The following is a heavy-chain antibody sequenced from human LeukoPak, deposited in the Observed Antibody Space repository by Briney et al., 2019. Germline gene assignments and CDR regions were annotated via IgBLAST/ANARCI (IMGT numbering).Heavy chain of an antibody. CDR2: IYYSGNT. CDR1: GGSISSYY. V-gene: IGHV4-59*08. D-gene: IGHD5-12*01. CDR3: ARRFGYAEQFDY. J-gene: IGHJ4*02. Sequence: SETLSLTCTVSGGSISSYYWSWIRQPPGKGLEWIAYIYYSGNTNYNPSLQSRVTISVDTSKNQFSLKLSSVTAADTAVYYCARRFGYAEQFDYWGQGTLVTVSS.